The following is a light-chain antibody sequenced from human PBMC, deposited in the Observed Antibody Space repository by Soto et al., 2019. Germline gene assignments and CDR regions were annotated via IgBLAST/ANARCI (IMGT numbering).Light chain of an antibody. CDR2: DAS. J-gene: IGKJ5*01. Sequence: EIVLTQSPASLSLSPGERATLSCRASQSINNYLAWYQQKPGQAPRLLIYDASNRATGIPARFSGSGSGTDFTLTISSLEPEDFAVFYCQQRSNWPITFGQGTRLEIK. CDR3: QQRSNWPIT. V-gene: IGKV3-11*01. CDR1: QSINNY.